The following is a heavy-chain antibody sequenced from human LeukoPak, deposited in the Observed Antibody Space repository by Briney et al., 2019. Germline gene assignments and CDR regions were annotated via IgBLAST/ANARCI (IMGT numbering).Heavy chain of an antibody. V-gene: IGHV4-34*01. J-gene: IGHJ4*02. Sequence: SETLSLTCAVYGGSFSGYYWSWIRQPPGKGLEWIGEINHSGSTNYNPSLRSRVIISVDTSKNQFSLKLSSVTAADTAVYYCASVNDSSGYIDYWGQGTLVTVSS. D-gene: IGHD3-22*01. CDR1: GGSFSGYY. CDR2: INHSGST. CDR3: ASVNDSSGYIDY.